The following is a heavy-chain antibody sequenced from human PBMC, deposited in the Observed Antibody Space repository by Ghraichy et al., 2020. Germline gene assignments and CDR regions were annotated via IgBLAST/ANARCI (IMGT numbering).Heavy chain of an antibody. CDR2: INPSGGST. V-gene: IGHV1-46*01. CDR1: GYTFTSYY. CDR3: ARGGGVNWNYGFDKIDAFDI. D-gene: IGHD1-7*01. Sequence: ASVKVSCKASGYTFTSYYMHWVRQAPGQGLEWMGIINPSGGSTSYAQKFQGRVTMTRDTSTSTVYMELSSLRSEDTAVYYCARGGGVNWNYGFDKIDAFDIWGQGTMVTVSS. J-gene: IGHJ3*02.